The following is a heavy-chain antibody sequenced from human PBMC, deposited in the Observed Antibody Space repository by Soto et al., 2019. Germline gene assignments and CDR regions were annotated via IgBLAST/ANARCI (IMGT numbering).Heavy chain of an antibody. J-gene: IGHJ2*01. Sequence: EVQLLESGGGLVQPGGSLRLSCAASGFTFSGYVMSWVRQAPGKGLEWVSAISDDGGSTYYADSVKGRSTISRDNSKNTLALKMNSLRAEDTAVYYCAKDHSGGNSGWYFDLWGRGTLVTVSS. CDR2: ISDDGGST. CDR3: AKDHSGGNSGWYFDL. V-gene: IGHV3-23*01. D-gene: IGHD2-21*02. CDR1: GFTFSGYV.